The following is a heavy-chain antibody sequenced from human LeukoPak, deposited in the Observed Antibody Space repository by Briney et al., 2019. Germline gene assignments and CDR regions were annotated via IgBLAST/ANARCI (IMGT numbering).Heavy chain of an antibody. D-gene: IGHD2-2*01. CDR1: GGTFSSYA. Sequence: ASVKVSCKASGGTFSSYAISWVRQAPGQGLEWMGRIIPIFGIANYAQKFQGRVTNTADKSTSTAYMELSSLRSEDTAVYYCAREGEVVPAASVFDWFDPWGQGTLVTVSS. V-gene: IGHV1-69*04. J-gene: IGHJ5*02. CDR3: AREGEVVPAASVFDWFDP. CDR2: IIPIFGIA.